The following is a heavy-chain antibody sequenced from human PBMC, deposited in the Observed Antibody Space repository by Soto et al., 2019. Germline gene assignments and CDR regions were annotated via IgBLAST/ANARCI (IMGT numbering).Heavy chain of an antibody. V-gene: IGHV1-69*13. CDR1: ADTFTSYY. D-gene: IGHD5-18*01. J-gene: IGHJ6*02. CDR3: AREIVDTAMAHTFYYCGLDV. CDR2: IIPIFGTS. Sequence: GASVKVSCKAPADTFTSYYIHWVRQAPGHGLEWMGGIIPIFGTSTFAQKFQGRVIISADESTSTVYMELTSLRLDDTAVYYCAREIVDTAMAHTFYYCGLDVWGQGTTVTVSS.